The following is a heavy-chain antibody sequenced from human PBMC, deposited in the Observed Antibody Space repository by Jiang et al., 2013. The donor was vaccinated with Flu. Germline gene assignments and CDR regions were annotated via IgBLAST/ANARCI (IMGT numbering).Heavy chain of an antibody. J-gene: IGHJ4*02. CDR2: INPNSGGT. D-gene: IGHD4-17*01. CDR3: ARGAMWGNYGDPWAIFDY. V-gene: IGHV1-2*02. Sequence: GAEVKKPGASVKVSCKASGYTFTGYYMHWVRQAPGQGLEWMGWINPNSGGTNYAQKFQGRVTMTRDTSISTAYMELSRLRSDDTAVYYCARGAMWGNYGDPWAIFDYWGQGTLVTVSS. CDR1: GYTFTGYY.